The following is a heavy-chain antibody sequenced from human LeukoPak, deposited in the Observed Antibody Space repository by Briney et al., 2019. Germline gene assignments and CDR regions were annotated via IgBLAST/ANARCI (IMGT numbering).Heavy chain of an antibody. V-gene: IGHV3-66*01. CDR1: GFTVSSNY. CDR3: ARGPGSPDRYMDV. D-gene: IGHD1-14*01. Sequence: PGGSLRLSCAASGFTVSSNYMSWVRQAPGKGLEWVSVIYSGGSTYYADSVKGRFTISRDNSKNTLYLQVDSLRAEDTAVYYCARGPGSPDRYMDVWGKGTTVTVSS. CDR2: IYSGGST. J-gene: IGHJ6*03.